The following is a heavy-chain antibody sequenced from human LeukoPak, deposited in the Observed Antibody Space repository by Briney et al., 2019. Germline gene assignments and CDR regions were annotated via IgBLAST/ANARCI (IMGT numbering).Heavy chain of an antibody. CDR3: ARKAPKKAWFDP. J-gene: IGHJ5*02. CDR1: GGSNTSSY. CDR2: SHPSGNS. V-gene: IGHV4-4*09. Sequence: SETLSLTCTVSGGSNTSSYWSWIRHPPGKGLEWIGYSHPSGNSNYTPSLKSRVTISIDTSRNQFSLKLSSVTAADTAVYYCARKAPKKAWFDPWGQGTLVTVSS.